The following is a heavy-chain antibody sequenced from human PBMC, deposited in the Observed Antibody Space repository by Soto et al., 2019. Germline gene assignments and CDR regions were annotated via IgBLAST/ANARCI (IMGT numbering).Heavy chain of an antibody. CDR1: GLTFSSYA. CDR2: ISGSDGRT. Sequence: EVQLLESGGGLVRPGGSLRLSCAASGLTFSSYAMSWVRQAPGKGLEWVSTISGSDGRTYSTDSVKGRFTISRDNSRNTAYLQMNSLRVEDTAVYYCAKGVSQYTPLALFDYWGRGTLVTVSS. J-gene: IGHJ4*02. D-gene: IGHD5-18*01. V-gene: IGHV3-23*01. CDR3: AKGVSQYTPLALFDY.